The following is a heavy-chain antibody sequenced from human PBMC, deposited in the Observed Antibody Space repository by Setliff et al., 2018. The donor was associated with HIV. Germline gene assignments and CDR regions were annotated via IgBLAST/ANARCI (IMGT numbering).Heavy chain of an antibody. J-gene: IGHJ4*02. CDR2: ISAYNGNT. CDR1: GYTFTNYG. CDR3: ARDWLPRVLRY. Sequence: ASVKVSCKASGYTFTNYGISWVRQAPGQGLEWMGWISAYNGNTNYAQKLQGRVTMTTDTSTSTAYMELRSLRPDDTAVYYCARDWLPRVLRYWGQGTLVTVSS. D-gene: IGHD5-12*01. V-gene: IGHV1-18*01.